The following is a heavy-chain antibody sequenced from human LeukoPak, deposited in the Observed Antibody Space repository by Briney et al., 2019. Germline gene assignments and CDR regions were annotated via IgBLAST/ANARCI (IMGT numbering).Heavy chain of an antibody. CDR2: INHSGST. Sequence: PSETLSLTCAVYGGSFSGYYWSWIRQPPGKGLEWIGEINHSGSTNYNPSLKSRVTISVDTSKNQFSLKLSSVTAADTAVYCCARGDAGGATYSYWGQGTLVTVSS. D-gene: IGHD1-26*01. CDR3: ARGDAGGATYSY. V-gene: IGHV4-34*01. J-gene: IGHJ4*02. CDR1: GGSFSGYY.